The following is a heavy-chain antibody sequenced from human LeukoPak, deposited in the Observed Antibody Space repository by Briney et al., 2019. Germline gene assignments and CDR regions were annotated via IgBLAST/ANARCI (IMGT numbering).Heavy chain of an antibody. CDR2: IKSKTDGGTT. CDR1: GFTFGDYA. V-gene: IGHV3-15*01. Sequence: GGSLRLSCTASGFTFGDYAMSWVRQAPGKGLEWVGRIKSKTDGGTTDYAAPVKGRFTISRDDSKNTLYLQMNSLKTEDTAVYYCTTGVSHPPGYWGQGTLVTVSS. CDR3: TTGVSHPPGY. D-gene: IGHD5/OR15-5a*01. J-gene: IGHJ4*02.